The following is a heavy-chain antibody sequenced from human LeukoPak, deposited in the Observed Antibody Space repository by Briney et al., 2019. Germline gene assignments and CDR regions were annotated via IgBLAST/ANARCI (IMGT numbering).Heavy chain of an antibody. CDR2: IYTSGST. CDR3: ARDGAFTVIGSDY. J-gene: IGHJ4*02. V-gene: IGHV4-4*07. Sequence: SETLSLTCTVAAGSISSYYWSWVRQPAGKGRGWIGRIYTSGSTNYNPSLESRATMSVDTSKNQFAVKLSCVTAAVTAVYYCARDGAFTVIGSDYWGQGTLVTVSS. CDR1: AGSISSYY. D-gene: IGHD4-17*01.